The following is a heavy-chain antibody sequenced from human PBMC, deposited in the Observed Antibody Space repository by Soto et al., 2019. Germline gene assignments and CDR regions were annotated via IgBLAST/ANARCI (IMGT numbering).Heavy chain of an antibody. V-gene: IGHV4-30-2*01. CDR2: IYHSGST. J-gene: IGHJ5*02. Sequence: QLPLQESGSGLVKPSQTLSLTCAVSGASISSGGYSWSWIRQPPGKGLEWIGYIYHSGSTQYNPSLKSRGAISAARSNNQCSLKPISVTAADTAVYYCARGHAGGRNGFDPWGQGTLVTVSS. CDR1: GASISSGGYS. D-gene: IGHD2-2*01. CDR3: ARGHAGGRNGFDP.